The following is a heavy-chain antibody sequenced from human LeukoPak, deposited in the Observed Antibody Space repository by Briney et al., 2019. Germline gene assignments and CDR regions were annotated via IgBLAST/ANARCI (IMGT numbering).Heavy chain of an antibody. CDR1: GFTFSSYE. D-gene: IGHD3-16*01. J-gene: IGHJ6*02. Sequence: GGSLRLYCAASGFTFSSYEMNWVRQAPGKGLEWVSYISSSGSTIYYADSVKGRFTISRDNAKNSLYLQMNSLRAEDTAVYYCARTGGGYYYYGMDVWGQGTTVTVSS. V-gene: IGHV3-48*03. CDR3: ARTGGGYYYYGMDV. CDR2: ISSSGSTI.